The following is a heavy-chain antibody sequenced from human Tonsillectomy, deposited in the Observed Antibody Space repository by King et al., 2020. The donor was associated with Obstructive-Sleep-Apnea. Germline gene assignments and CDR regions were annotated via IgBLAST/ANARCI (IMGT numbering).Heavy chain of an antibody. J-gene: IGHJ5*02. CDR2: ISYAGSNK. CDR1: GFIFSSYT. V-gene: IGHV3-30*04. CDR3: ARAQNPYP. Sequence: VQLVESGGGVVQPGRSLRLSCAASGFIFSSYTMHWVRQAPGKGLVWVAIISYAGSNKYYADSVKGRFTISRDNSKNTLYLQMNSLRTDDTAVYYCARAQNPYPWGQGTLVTVSS.